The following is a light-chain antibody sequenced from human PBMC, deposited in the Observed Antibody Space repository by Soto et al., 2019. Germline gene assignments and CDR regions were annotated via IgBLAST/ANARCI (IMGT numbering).Light chain of an antibody. V-gene: IGLV2-14*03. J-gene: IGLJ1*01. CDR3: NSYTSSSTYV. Sequence: QSVLTQPASVSGSPGQSITISCTGTSSDVGGFNYVSWYQQHPGKAPKLMIYDVTNRPSGVSYRFSGSKSGNTASLTISGLQAEDEADYYCNSYTSSSTYVLGTWTKLTVL. CDR1: SSDVGGFNY. CDR2: DVT.